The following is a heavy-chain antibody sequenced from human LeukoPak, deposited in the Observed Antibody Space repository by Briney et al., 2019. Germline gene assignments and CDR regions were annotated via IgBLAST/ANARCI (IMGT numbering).Heavy chain of an antibody. D-gene: IGHD3-22*01. CDR2: ISDSSSTV. Sequence: GGSLRLSCAASGFTFSTFSMNWVRQAPGKGLEWVSYISDSSSTVYYAESVKGRFTISRDNAKSSLYLQMNSLRAEDTAMYYCAGDLSDDTSGHWGQGTLVTVSS. V-gene: IGHV3-48*01. J-gene: IGHJ4*02. CDR3: AGDLSDDTSGH. CDR1: GFTFSTFS.